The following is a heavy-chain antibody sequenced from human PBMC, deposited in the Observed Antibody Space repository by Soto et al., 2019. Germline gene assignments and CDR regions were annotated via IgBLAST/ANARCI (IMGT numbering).Heavy chain of an antibody. D-gene: IGHD4-17*01. J-gene: IGHJ4*02. V-gene: IGHV4-30-4*01. Sequence: SETLSLTCTVSGGSISSGDYYWSWIRQPPGKGLEWIGYIYYSGSTYYNPSLKSRVTISVDTSKNQFSLKLSSVTAADTAVNYCARAPYGDYARGYYFDYWGQGTLVTVSS. CDR3: ARAPYGDYARGYYFDY. CDR2: IYYSGST. CDR1: GGSISSGDYY.